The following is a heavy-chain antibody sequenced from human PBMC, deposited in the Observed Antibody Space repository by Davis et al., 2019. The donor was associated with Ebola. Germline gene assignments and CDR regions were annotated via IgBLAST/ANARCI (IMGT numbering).Heavy chain of an antibody. J-gene: IGHJ3*02. V-gene: IGHV4-39*02. CDR2: IYYSGST. CDR3: AREGSPYAFDI. CDR1: GGSIGSNTYY. Sequence: LSVPLPGGSIGSNTYYWGWLRQPPGKGLDWLGSIYYSGSTYYNPSLKSRVTISVDTSKNQFSLKLSSVTAADTAVYYCAREGSPYAFDIWGQGTMVTVSS.